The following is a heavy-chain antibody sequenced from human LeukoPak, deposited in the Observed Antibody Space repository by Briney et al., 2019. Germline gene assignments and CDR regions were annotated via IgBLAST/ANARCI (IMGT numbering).Heavy chain of an antibody. V-gene: IGHV1-18*01. J-gene: IGHJ4*02. CDR2: ISAYNGNT. CDR1: GYTFTSYG. Sequence: GASVKVSCKASGYTFTSYGISWVRQAPGQGLEWMGWISAYNGNTNYAQKLQGRVTMTTDTSTSTAYMELRSLRSDDTAVYYCATGEAGRALCGIPAATLFDYWGQGTLVTVSS. D-gene: IGHD2-2*01. CDR3: ATGEAGRALCGIPAATLFDY.